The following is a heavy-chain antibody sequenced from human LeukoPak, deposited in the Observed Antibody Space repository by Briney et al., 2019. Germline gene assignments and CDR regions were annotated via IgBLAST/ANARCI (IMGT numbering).Heavy chain of an antibody. D-gene: IGHD3-9*01. CDR1: GFTFSSYS. V-gene: IGHV3-48*01. J-gene: IGHJ4*02. CDR2: ISSSSSTI. CDR3: ARDALRYFDWLLPTFDY. Sequence: GGSLRLSCAASGFTFSSYSMNWVRQAPGKGLEWVSYISSSSSTIYYADSVKGRFTISRDNAKNSLYLQMNSLRAEDTAVYYCARDALRYFDWLLPTFDYWGQGTLVTVSS.